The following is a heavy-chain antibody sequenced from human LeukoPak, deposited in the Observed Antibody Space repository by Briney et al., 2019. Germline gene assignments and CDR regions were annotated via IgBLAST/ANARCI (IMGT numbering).Heavy chain of an antibody. Sequence: PSETLSLTCAVYGGPFSGYYWIWIRQPPGKGLEWIGEINHSGSTNYNPSLKSRVTISVDTSKNQFSLKLSSVTAADTAVYYCARRLAVAGTLPDYWGQGTLVTVSS. J-gene: IGHJ4*02. CDR2: INHSGST. D-gene: IGHD6-19*01. V-gene: IGHV4-34*01. CDR1: GGPFSGYY. CDR3: ARRLAVAGTLPDY.